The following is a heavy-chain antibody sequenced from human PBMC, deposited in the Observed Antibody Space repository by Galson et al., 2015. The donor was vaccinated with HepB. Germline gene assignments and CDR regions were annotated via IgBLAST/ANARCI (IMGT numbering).Heavy chain of an antibody. V-gene: IGHV3-9*01. D-gene: IGHD3-10*01. CDR1: GFTFDDYA. CDR3: AKGAWSGYYGMDV. Sequence: SLRLSCAASGFTFDDYAMHWVRQAPGKGLEWVSGISWNSGSIGYADSVKGRFTISRDNAKNSLYLQMNSLRAEDAALYYCAKGAWSGYYGMDVWGQGTTVTVSS. CDR2: ISWNSGSI. J-gene: IGHJ6*02.